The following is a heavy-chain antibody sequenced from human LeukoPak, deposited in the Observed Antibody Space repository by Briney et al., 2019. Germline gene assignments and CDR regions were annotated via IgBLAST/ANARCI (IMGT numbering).Heavy chain of an antibody. V-gene: IGHV4-31*03. CDR1: GGSISSGDYY. D-gene: IGHD6-13*01. CDR2: IYYSGST. J-gene: IGHJ4*02. Sequence: SETLSLTCTVSGGSISSGDYYWSWIRQHPGKGLEWIGYIYYSGSTYYNPSLKSRVTISVDTSKNQFSLKLSSVTAADTVVYYCARQWAAVGQRFDYWGQGTLVTVSS. CDR3: ARQWAAVGQRFDY.